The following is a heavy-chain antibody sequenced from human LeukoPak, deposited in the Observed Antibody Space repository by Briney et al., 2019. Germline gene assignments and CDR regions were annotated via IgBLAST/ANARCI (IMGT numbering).Heavy chain of an antibody. D-gene: IGHD3-10*01. CDR3: ARELWFVNAPGSWFDP. CDR1: GDSISSGDYS. V-gene: IGHV4-30-2*01. J-gene: IGHJ5*02. CDR2: IFHSGHS. Sequence: SQTLSLTCAVSGDSISSGDYSWSWLRQPSGKGLEWFGYIFHSGHSFYNPSLKNRITISVGKSKNQFSLRLTSVTAADTAVYYCARELWFVNAPGSWFDPWGQGTLVTVSS.